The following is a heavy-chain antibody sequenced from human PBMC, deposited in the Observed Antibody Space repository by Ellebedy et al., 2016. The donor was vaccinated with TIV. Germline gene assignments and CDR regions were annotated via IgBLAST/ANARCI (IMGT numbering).Heavy chain of an antibody. V-gene: IGHV4-34*01. J-gene: IGHJ4*02. CDR1: GGSFSGYY. CDR3: ASRSGNFMN. D-gene: IGHD1-26*01. CDR2: INHSGST. Sequence: SETLSLXCAVYGGSFSGYYWSWIRQPPGKGLEWIGEINHSGSTNYNPSLKSRVTISVDTSKNQFSLKLSSVTAADTAVYYCASRSGNFMNWGQGTLVTVSS.